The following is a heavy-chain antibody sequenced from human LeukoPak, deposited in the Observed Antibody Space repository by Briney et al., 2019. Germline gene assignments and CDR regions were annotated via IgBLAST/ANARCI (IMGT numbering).Heavy chain of an antibody. Sequence: PGGSLRLSCAASGFTFSTYSMNWVRQAPGKGLEWISYISSSSDTTLYADSVKGRFTISRDNAKNSLYLQMNRLGAEDTAVFYCARHYCTTTTCSSGAFDCWGQGTLVTVSS. CDR2: ISSSSDTT. J-gene: IGHJ4*02. CDR3: ARHYCTTTTCSSGAFDC. CDR1: GFTFSTYS. D-gene: IGHD2-2*01. V-gene: IGHV3-48*01.